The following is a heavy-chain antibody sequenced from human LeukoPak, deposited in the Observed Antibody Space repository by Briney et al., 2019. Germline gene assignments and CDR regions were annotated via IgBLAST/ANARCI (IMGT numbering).Heavy chain of an antibody. D-gene: IGHD5-18*01. CDR1: GGSISSSSYY. Sequence: SETLSLTCTVSGGSISSSSYYWGWIRQPPGKGLEWIGSIYYSGSTYYNPSLKSRVTISVDTSKNQFSLKLSSVTAADTAVYYCASLDTAMERIYYFDYWGQGTLVIVFS. CDR3: ASLDTAMERIYYFDY. J-gene: IGHJ4*02. CDR2: IYYSGST. V-gene: IGHV4-39*01.